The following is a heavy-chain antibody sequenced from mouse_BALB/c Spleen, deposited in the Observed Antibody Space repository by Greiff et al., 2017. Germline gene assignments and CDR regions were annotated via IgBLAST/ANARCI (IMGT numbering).Heavy chain of an antibody. CDR1: GYAFTNYW. V-gene: IGHV1-63*01. CDR3: ARGGRYDGGYYAMDY. D-gene: IGHD2-14*01. Sequence: QVQLQQSGAELVRPGTSVKISCKASGYAFTNYWLGWVKQRPGHGLEWIGDIYPGSGNTYYNEKFKGKATLTADKSSGTAYMQLSSLTSEDSAVYFCARGGRYDGGYYAMDYWGQGTSVTVSS. CDR2: IYPGSGNT. J-gene: IGHJ4*01.